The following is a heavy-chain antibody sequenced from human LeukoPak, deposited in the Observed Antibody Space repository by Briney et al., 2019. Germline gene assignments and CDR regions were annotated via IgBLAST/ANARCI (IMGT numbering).Heavy chain of an antibody. Sequence: PGGSLRLSCAASGFTFSSYSMNWVRQAPGRGLEWVSYISSSSSTIYYADSVKGRFTISRDNAKNSLYLQMNSLRAEDTAVYYCARDRKPLFGYCSSTSCYGGFDPWGQGTLVTVSS. CDR1: GFTFSSYS. V-gene: IGHV3-48*01. CDR3: ARDRKPLFGYCSSTSCYGGFDP. CDR2: ISSSSSTI. J-gene: IGHJ5*02. D-gene: IGHD2-2*03.